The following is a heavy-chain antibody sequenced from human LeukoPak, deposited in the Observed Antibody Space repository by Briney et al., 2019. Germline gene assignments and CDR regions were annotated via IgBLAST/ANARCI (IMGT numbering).Heavy chain of an antibody. CDR3: ARDRGPSDWFDP. D-gene: IGHD3-10*01. CDR2: ISSSGSTI. Sequence: GGSLRLSCAASGFTFSDYYMSWIRQAAGKGLEWVSYISSSGSTIYYADSVKGRFTISRDNAKNSLYLQMNSLRAEDTAVYYYARDRGPSDWFDPWGQGTLVTVSS. J-gene: IGHJ5*02. V-gene: IGHV3-11*01. CDR1: GFTFSDYY.